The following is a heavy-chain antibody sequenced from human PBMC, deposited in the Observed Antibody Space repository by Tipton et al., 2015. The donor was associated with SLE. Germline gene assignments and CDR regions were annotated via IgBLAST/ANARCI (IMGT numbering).Heavy chain of an antibody. CDR1: SGSISSGTYY. CDR3: ARSGYSYGLDY. J-gene: IGHJ4*02. CDR2: IYTSGST. V-gene: IGHV4-61*02. D-gene: IGHD5-18*01. Sequence: TLSLTCTVSSGSISSGTYYWSWIRQPAGKGLEWIGRIYTSGSTNYNPSLKSRVTISVDTSKNQFSLKLSSVTAADTAVYYCARSGYSYGLDYWGQGTLVTVSS.